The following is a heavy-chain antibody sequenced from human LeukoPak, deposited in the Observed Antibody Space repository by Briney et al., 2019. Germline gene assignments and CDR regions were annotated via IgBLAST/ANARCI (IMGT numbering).Heavy chain of an antibody. CDR1: GGSISSSSYY. V-gene: IGHV4-39*07. Sequence: SETPSLTCTVSGGSISSSSYYWGWIRQPPGKGLEWIGSIYYSGSTYYNPSLKSRVTISLDTSKNQFSLKLSSVTAADTAVYYCARGANWATFYYMDIWGKGTTVIISS. CDR3: ARGANWATFYYMDI. D-gene: IGHD7-27*01. J-gene: IGHJ6*03. CDR2: IYYSGST.